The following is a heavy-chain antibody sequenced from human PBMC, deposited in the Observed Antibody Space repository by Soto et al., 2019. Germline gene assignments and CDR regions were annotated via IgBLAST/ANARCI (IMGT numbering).Heavy chain of an antibody. CDR1: GGSIISGGYY. D-gene: IGHD6-13*01. CDR3: ARDLQYSRLFYGMDV. Sequence: SETLSLTCTVSGGSIISGGYYWIWIRQHPGKGLEWIGYIYYSGSTYYNPSLKSRVTVSVDTSKNQFSLKLSSVTAADTAVYYCARDLQYSRLFYGMDVWGQGTTVTVSS. CDR2: IYYSGST. J-gene: IGHJ6*02. V-gene: IGHV4-31*03.